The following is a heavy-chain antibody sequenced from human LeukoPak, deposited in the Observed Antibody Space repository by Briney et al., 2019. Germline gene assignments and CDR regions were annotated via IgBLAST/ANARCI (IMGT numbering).Heavy chain of an antibody. CDR3: ARDAAARSFDY. CDR1: GGSISSYY. D-gene: IGHD6-6*01. V-gene: IGHV4-59*01. J-gene: IGHJ4*02. CDR2: IYYSGST. Sequence: SEALSLTCTVSGGSISSYYWSWIRQPPGKGLEWIGYIYYSGSTNYNPSLKSRVTISVDTSKNQFSLKLSSVTAADTAVYYCARDAAARSFDYWGQGTLVTVSS.